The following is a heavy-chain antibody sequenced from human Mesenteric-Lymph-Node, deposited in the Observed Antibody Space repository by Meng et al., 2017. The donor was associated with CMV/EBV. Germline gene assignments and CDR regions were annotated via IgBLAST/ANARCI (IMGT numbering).Heavy chain of an antibody. CDR2: ISSSSTYI. V-gene: IGHV3-21*01. CDR1: GFTFSNYT. Sequence: GGSLRLSCAASGFTFSNYTMNWVRQAPGKGLEWVSSISSSSTYIYYADSVKGRFTISRDNARNSLYLQMNSLRAEDTAVYYCAREYSSSSGKALDYWGQGTLVTVSS. CDR3: AREYSSSSGKALDY. J-gene: IGHJ4*02. D-gene: IGHD6-6*01.